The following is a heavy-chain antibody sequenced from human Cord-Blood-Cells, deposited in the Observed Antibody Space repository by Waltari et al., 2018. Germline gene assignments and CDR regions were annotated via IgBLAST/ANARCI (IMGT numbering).Heavy chain of an antibody. V-gene: IGHV1-2*04. J-gene: IGHJ4*02. CDR3: ARAPQRGREMASSSSLGY. Sequence: QVQLVQSGAEVKKPGASVKVSCKASGYTFTGYYMHWVRQAPGQGLEWRGWINPNSGGTNYAQKFQGWVTRTRDTSISTAYMELSRLRSDDTAVYYCARAPQRGREMASSSSLGYWGQGTLVTVSS. CDR2: INPNSGGT. CDR1: GYTFTGYY. D-gene: IGHD6-6*01.